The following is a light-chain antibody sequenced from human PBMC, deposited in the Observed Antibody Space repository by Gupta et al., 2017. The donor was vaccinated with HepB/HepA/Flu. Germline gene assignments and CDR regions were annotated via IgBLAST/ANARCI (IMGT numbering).Light chain of an antibody. V-gene: IGKV4-1*01. J-gene: IGKJ2*01. CDR1: QTVLYSSNNKNY. Sequence: DILMTQSTDSLAVSLGERASINCKSSQTVLYSSNNKNYLGWYQQKLGQPPKLLIYWASTRESGVPDRFSGSGSGTDFTLTISSLQAEDVAVYYCQQYDRTPYTFGQGTKVEIK. CDR2: WAS. CDR3: QQYDRTPYT.